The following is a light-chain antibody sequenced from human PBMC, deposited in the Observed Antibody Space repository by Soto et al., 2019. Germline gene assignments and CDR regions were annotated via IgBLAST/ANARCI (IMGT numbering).Light chain of an antibody. J-gene: IGLJ2*01. CDR1: SGHSTYI. Sequence: QPVLTQSSSASASLGSSVKLTCTLSSGHSTYIIAWHQQQPRKAPRYLMKLEGSGSYNKGSGIPDRFSGSSSGADRYLTISNLQFEDEADYYCETWDTNVVVFGGGTKVTVL. V-gene: IGLV4-60*02. CDR3: ETWDTNVVV. CDR2: LEGSGSY.